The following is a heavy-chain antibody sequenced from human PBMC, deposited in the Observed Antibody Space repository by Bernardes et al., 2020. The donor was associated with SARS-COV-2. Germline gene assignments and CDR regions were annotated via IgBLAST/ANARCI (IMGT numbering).Heavy chain of an antibody. J-gene: IGHJ5*02. D-gene: IGHD5-18*01. V-gene: IGHV1-18*04. CDR2: ISADNVNT. Sequence: ASVKVYCKASGYTFTSYDISWVRQAPGQGLEWMGWISADNVNTNYAQKFQGRVTMTADTSTSTAYMELRSLRSDDTAVYYCATVVAYSYGGGWFDPWGQGTLVTVSS. CDR3: ATVVAYSYGGGWFDP. CDR1: GYTFTSYD.